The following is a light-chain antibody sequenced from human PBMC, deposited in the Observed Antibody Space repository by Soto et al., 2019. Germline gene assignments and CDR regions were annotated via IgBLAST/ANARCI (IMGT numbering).Light chain of an antibody. CDR1: SSDVGRYNY. J-gene: IGLJ2*01. CDR3: NSYAGTNNL. CDR2: EVT. V-gene: IGLV2-8*01. Sequence: QSALTQPPSASGSPGQSVTISCTGTSSDVGRYNYVSWYQQHPGKAPKLIIYEVTKRPSGVPDRFSGSKSDNTASLTVSGLQAEDEADYYCNSYAGTNNLFGGGTKVTVL.